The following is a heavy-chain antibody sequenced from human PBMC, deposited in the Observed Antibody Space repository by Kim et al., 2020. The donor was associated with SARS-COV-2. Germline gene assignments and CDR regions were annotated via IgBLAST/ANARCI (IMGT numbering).Heavy chain of an antibody. CDR1: GYTFTSYY. CDR2: INPSGGST. CDR3: ARDYYDILTGPGAFYYYGMDV. J-gene: IGHJ6*02. D-gene: IGHD3-9*01. Sequence: ASVKVSCKASGYTFTSYYMHWVRQAPGQGLEWMGIINPSGGSTSYAQKFQGRVTMTRDTSTSTVYMELSSLRSEDTAVYYCARDYYDILTGPGAFYYYGMDVWGQGTTVTVSS. V-gene: IGHV1-46*01.